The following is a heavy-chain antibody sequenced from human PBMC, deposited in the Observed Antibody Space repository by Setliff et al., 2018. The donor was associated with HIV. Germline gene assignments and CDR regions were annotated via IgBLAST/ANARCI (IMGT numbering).Heavy chain of an antibody. CDR3: AKDRIAAALDY. CDR2: LSGSGDST. D-gene: IGHD6-13*01. CDR1: GFTFSSYA. J-gene: IGHJ4*02. V-gene: IGHV3-23*01. Sequence: GGSLRLSCAASGFTFSSYAMHWVRQAPGKGLEWVSTLSGSGDSTYYADSVKGRFTISRDNSKNSLYLQMNSLKAEDTALYYCAKDRIAAALDYWGQGALVTVSS.